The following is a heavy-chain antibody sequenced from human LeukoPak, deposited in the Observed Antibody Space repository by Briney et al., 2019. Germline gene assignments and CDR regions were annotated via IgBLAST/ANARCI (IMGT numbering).Heavy chain of an antibody. CDR3: AKGVIPAVDY. CDR2: INGSGGST. Sequence: PGGSLRLSSAASGFTFSNYAMSWVRQAPGKGLEWVSGINGSGGSTYYADSVKGRFTISRDNSKNTLYLQMNSLRAEDTAVYYCAKGVIPAVDYWGQGTLVTVSS. D-gene: IGHD2-2*01. CDR1: GFTFSNYA. J-gene: IGHJ4*02. V-gene: IGHV3-23*01.